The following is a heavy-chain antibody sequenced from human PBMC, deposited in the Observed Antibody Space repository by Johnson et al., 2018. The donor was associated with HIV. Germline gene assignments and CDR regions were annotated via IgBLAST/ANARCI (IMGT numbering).Heavy chain of an antibody. Sequence: QVQLVESGGGVVQTGRSLRLSCAASGFTFSSYAMHWVRQAPGKGLEWVAVISYDGSNKYYADSVKGRFTISRDNSKNTLLLQMNSLRAEDTAVYYCAKCIWGSSLIDAFDIWGQGTRVTVSS. CDR3: AKCIWGSSLIDAFDI. D-gene: IGHD6-13*01. V-gene: IGHV3-30*18. J-gene: IGHJ3*02. CDR2: ISYDGSNK. CDR1: GFTFSSYA.